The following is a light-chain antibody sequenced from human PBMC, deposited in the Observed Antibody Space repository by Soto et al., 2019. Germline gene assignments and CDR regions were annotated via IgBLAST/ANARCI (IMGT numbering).Light chain of an antibody. CDR3: QQYGSYSRT. CDR2: LAS. Sequence: DIQMTQSPSTVSAFVGDRVTNTCRASQSISTSLAWYQQKPGKAPKLLIYLASSLESGVPARFSGSGSATDFTLSISSLQPDDFATYYCQQYGSYSRTFGQGTKVDIK. J-gene: IGKJ1*01. CDR1: QSISTS. V-gene: IGKV1-5*03.